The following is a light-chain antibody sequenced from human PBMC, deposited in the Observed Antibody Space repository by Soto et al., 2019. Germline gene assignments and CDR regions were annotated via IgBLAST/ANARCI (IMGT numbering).Light chain of an antibody. CDR1: QTISSW. Sequence: DIRMTQSPSTLSGSVGDRVTITCRASQTISSWLAWYQQKPGKAPKLLIYKASTLKSGVPSRFSGSGSGTEFTLTISSLQPDDFATYYCQQYDNLPYTFGQGTKVDIK. CDR2: KAS. J-gene: IGKJ2*01. V-gene: IGKV1-5*03. CDR3: QQYDNLPYT.